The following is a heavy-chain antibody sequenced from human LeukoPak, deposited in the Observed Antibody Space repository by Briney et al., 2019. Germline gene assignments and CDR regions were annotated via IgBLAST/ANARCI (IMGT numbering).Heavy chain of an antibody. D-gene: IGHD3-22*01. CDR3: ARDEGYYDRSGYYPWYFDY. CDR1: GFTVSSNH. J-gene: IGHJ4*02. Sequence: GGSLRLPCAASGFTVSSNHMSWVRQAPGKGLEWVSLIYSVATTYYADSVKGRFTISRDNSKNTVYLQMNSLRAEDAAVYYCARDEGYYDRSGYYPWYFDYWGQGTLVTVSS. CDR2: IYSVATT. V-gene: IGHV3-66*01.